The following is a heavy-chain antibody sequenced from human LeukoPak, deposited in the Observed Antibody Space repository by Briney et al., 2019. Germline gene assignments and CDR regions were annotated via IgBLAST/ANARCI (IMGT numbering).Heavy chain of an antibody. CDR1: GFTFSSYS. CDR3: ARPLSGSHPFDY. J-gene: IGHJ4*02. CDR2: ISSSSYI. D-gene: IGHD1-26*01. V-gene: IGHV3-21*01. Sequence: GGSLRLSCAASGFTFSSYSMNWVRQAPGKGLEWVSSISSSSYIYYADSVKGRFTISRDNAKNSLYLQMNSLRAEDTAVYYCARPLSGSHPFDYWGQGTLVTVSS.